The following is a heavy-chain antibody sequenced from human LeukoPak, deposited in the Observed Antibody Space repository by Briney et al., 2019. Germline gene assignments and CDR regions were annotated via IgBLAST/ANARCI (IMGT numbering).Heavy chain of an antibody. J-gene: IGHJ4*02. CDR2: INPSGGST. CDR1: GYTFTSYY. V-gene: IGHV1-46*01. D-gene: IGHD4-17*01. CDR3: ASSVTTQYYFDY. Sequence: ASVTVSCKASGYTFTSYYMHWVRQAPGQGLEWMGIINPSGGSTSYAQKFQGRVTMTRDTSTSTVYMELSSLRSEDTAVYYCASSVTTQYYFDYWGQGTLVTVSS.